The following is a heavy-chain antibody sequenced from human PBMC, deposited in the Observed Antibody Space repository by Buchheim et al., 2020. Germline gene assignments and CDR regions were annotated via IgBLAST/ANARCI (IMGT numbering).Heavy chain of an antibody. CDR3: ARASGTYSLTWFDP. Sequence: EVQPAQSGAEVEKPGESLKISCKGSGYSFTSYWIGWVRQMPGKGLEWMGIIYPGDSDTRYSPSFQGQVNIPVDKCISTAYGQWSSLKASDTAMYYCARASGTYSLTWFDPWGQGTL. CDR1: GYSFTSYW. CDR2: IYPGDSDT. V-gene: IGHV5-51*01. D-gene: IGHD3-10*01. J-gene: IGHJ5*02.